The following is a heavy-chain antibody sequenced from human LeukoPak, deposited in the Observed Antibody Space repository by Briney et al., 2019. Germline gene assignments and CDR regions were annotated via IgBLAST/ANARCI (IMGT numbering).Heavy chain of an antibody. CDR1: GFTFNSYA. CDR2: IFGSGGSA. J-gene: IGHJ4*02. D-gene: IGHD6-19*01. V-gene: IGHV3-23*01. CDR3: AKTTTGYSSGRYPGWPVDY. Sequence: GGSLRLSCAASGFTFNSYAMYWVRQAPGKGLEWVSGIFGSGGSAHYADSVKGRFTIFRDNSKNTVYLQMNSLRAEDTAVYYCAKTTTGYSSGRYPGWPVDYWGQGTLGTVSS.